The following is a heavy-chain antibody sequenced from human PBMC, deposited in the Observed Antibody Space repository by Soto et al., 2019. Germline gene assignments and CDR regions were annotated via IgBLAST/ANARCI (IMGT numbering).Heavy chain of an antibody. Sequence: QVQLVESGGGVVQPGRSLRLSCAASGFTFSSHGMHWVRQAPGKGLEWVAAIWSDGNNQYYIDSVKGGFTISRDNSKNTLYLKMNSLSTEATAVYYCARKGPSVFDYWGQGTLVTVSS. CDR3: ARKGPSVFDY. CDR1: GFTFSSHG. J-gene: IGHJ4*02. V-gene: IGHV3-33*01. CDR2: IWSDGNNQ.